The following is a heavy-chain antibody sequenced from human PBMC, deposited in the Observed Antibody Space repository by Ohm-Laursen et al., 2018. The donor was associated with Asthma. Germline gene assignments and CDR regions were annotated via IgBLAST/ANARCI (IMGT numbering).Heavy chain of an antibody. J-gene: IGHJ6*02. D-gene: IGHD2-2*01. CDR2: IYYSGST. CDR3: ARDRSSTSYYYYGMDV. CDR1: GGSISSGGYY. Sequence: SQTLSLTCTVSGGSISSGGYYWSWIRQHPGKGLEWIGYIYYSGSTYYNPSLKSRVTISVDTSKNQFSLKLSSVTAADTAVYYCARDRSSTSYYYYGMDVWGQGTTVSVSS. V-gene: IGHV4-31*03.